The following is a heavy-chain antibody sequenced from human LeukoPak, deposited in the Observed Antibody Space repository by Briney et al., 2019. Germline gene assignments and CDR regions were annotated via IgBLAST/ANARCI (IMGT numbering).Heavy chain of an antibody. CDR3: ARGEIDYSISYYYYYYMDV. CDR1: GGSFSGYY. V-gene: IGHV4-34*01. D-gene: IGHD4-11*01. CDR2: INHSGTT. J-gene: IGHJ6*03. Sequence: PSETLSLTCAVYGGSFSGYYWSWIRQPPGKGLEWIGGINHSGTTNYHPSLKSRVTLSVDTSRNQFSLKLSSVTAADTAVYYCARGEIDYSISYYYYYYMDVGGKGTTVTVYS.